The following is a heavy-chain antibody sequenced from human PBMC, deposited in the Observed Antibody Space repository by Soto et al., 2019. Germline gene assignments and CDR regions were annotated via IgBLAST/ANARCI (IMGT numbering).Heavy chain of an antibody. Sequence: SETLSLTCTVSGGSISSSTYYWGWMRQPPGKGLEWIAHFYGGGSAYYHPSLKSRVTISVGTSNNEIFLDLRSVTAADTAVYYCARGLFSGTSYSGGCYFFDYWGQGIQVTSPQ. CDR1: GGSISSSTYY. CDR3: ARGLFSGTSYSGGCYFFDY. CDR2: FYGGGSA. J-gene: IGHJ4*02. D-gene: IGHD3-10*01. V-gene: IGHV4-39*07.